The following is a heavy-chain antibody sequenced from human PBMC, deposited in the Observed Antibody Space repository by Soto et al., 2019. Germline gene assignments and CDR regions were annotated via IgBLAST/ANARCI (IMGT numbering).Heavy chain of an antibody. CDR2: IIPIFGTV. V-gene: IGHV1-69*12. Sequence: QVQLVQSGAEVKKPGSSVKVSCKASGGTFSNYPISWVRQAPGQGLEWMGGIIPIFGTVNYAQKFQGRVTISADEYTSTAYMELCSLRSEDTAVYYCARGNHRWLQLWYFDLWGRGTLVTVSS. J-gene: IGHJ2*01. CDR1: GGTFSNYP. D-gene: IGHD5-12*01. CDR3: ARGNHRWLQLWYFDL.